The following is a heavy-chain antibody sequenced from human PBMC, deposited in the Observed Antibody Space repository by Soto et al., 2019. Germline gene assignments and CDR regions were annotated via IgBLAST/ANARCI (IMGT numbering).Heavy chain of an antibody. V-gene: IGHV3-21*01. CDR3: ARSTRRVYIYYFDY. J-gene: IGHJ4*02. CDR1: GFTFSSYS. CDR2: ISSSSSYI. D-gene: IGHD2-15*01. Sequence: PGGSLRLSCAASGFTFSSYSMNWVRQAPGKGLEWVSSISSSSSYIYYADSVKGRFTISRDNAKNSLYLQMNSLRAEDTAVYYCARSTRRVYIYYFDYWGQGTLVTVSS.